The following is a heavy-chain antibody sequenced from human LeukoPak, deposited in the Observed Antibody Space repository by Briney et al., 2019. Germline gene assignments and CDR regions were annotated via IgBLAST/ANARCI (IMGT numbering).Heavy chain of an antibody. CDR3: ARKAQYNGHYPLDY. D-gene: IGHD1-7*01. CDR1: GSTFTSYS. V-gene: IGHV3-23*01. CDR2: TSDRGDYT. J-gene: IGHJ4*02. Sequence: TGGSLRLSCAASGSTFTSYSMSWVRQAPGKGLEWVSGTSDRGDYTYYADSVKGRFTISRDSSKNTLFPQMNSLRAEDTALYFCARKAQYNGHYPLDYWGQGTLVTVSS.